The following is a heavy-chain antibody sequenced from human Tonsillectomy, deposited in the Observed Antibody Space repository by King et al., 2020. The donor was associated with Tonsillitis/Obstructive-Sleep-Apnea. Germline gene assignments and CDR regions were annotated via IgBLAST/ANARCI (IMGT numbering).Heavy chain of an antibody. CDR1: GYTFTTYA. Sequence: VQLVESGSELKKPGASVKVSCKASGYTFTTYAMNWVRQAPGQGLEGMGWINTNTGNPTYAQGFTGRFVFSLDTSVSTAYLQISSLKAEDTAVYYCAREGSSSWNRDFDYWGQGTLVTVSS. CDR3: AREGSSSWNRDFDY. CDR2: INTNTGNP. J-gene: IGHJ4*02. D-gene: IGHD6-13*01. V-gene: IGHV7-4-1*02.